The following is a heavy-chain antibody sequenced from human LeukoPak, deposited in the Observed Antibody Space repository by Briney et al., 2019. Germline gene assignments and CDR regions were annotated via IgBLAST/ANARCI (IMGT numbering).Heavy chain of an antibody. J-gene: IGHJ6*03. D-gene: IGHD1-26*01. CDR1: GFTVSNNY. V-gene: IGHV3-53*05. CDR3: ARGPGGYYYYYMDV. Sequence: GGSLRLSCAASGFTVSNNYMTWVRQAPGKGLEWISVIHSDISTYYADSVKGRFTISRDNSKNTLYLQMNSLRAEDTAVYYCARGPGGYYYYYMDVWGKGTTVTVSS. CDR2: IHSDIST.